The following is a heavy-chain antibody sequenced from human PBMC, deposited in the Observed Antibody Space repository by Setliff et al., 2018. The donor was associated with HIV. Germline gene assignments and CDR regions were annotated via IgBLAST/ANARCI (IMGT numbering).Heavy chain of an antibody. CDR2: ISHGGRS. CDR1: NGSFSEYY. J-gene: IGHJ4*02. D-gene: IGHD3-22*01. V-gene: IGHV4-34*01. Sequence: ETLSLTCAVYNGSFSEYYWTWVRQPPGKELEWIGEISHGGRSTYNPSLKSRVAISVDTSKNQFSLKLNTVTAADTALYFCALLEVPLIEGISPALWGQGTLVTAPQ. CDR3: ALLEVPLIEGISPAL.